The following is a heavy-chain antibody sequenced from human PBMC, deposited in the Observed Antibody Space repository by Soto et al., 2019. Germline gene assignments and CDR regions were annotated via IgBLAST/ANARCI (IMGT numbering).Heavy chain of an antibody. D-gene: IGHD6-13*01. V-gene: IGHV1-69*01. J-gene: IGHJ5*02. CDR1: GYTFTDNS. Sequence: QVHLVQSGAEVKKPGASVKVSCKASGYTFTDNSVHWVRQAPGQGLEWMGGIIPIFGTANYAQKFQGRVTITADESTSTAYMELSSLRSEDTAVYYCARVGGVDSSSWYYDWFDPWGQGTLVTVSS. CDR3: ARVGGVDSSSWYYDWFDP. CDR2: IIPIFGTA.